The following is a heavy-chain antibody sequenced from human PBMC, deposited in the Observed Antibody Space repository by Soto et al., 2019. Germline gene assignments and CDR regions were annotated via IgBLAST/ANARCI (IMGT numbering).Heavy chain of an antibody. V-gene: IGHV1-46*01. J-gene: IGHJ6*02. Sequence: QVQLVQSGAEVKKPGAXVKVSCKASGYTFTSXXXXXXXXXXXQGLEWMGIINPNGGSTSYAQKFQARVTMTRDTSTSTVYMELSSLRSEDTAVYYCAKEAVAGYYYGMDVWGQGTTVTVSS. CDR1: GYTFTSXX. CDR2: INPNGGST. CDR3: AKEAVAGYYYGMDV. D-gene: IGHD6-19*01.